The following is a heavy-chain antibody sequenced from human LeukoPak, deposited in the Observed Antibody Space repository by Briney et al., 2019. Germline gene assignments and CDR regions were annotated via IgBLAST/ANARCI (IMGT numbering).Heavy chain of an antibody. V-gene: IGHV4-38-2*02. CDR3: ARQKAAAGHNWFDP. CDR2: IYHSGST. CDR1: RYSISSGYY. Sequence: SETLSLTCTVSRYSISSGYYWGWIRQPPGKGLEWIGSIYHSGSTNYNPSLKSRVTISEDTSKNQFSLKLSSVTAADTAVYYCARQKAAAGHNWFDPWGQGTLVTVSS. D-gene: IGHD6-13*01. J-gene: IGHJ5*02.